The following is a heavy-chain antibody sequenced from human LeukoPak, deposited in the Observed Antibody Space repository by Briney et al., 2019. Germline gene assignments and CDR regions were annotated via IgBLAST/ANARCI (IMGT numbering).Heavy chain of an antibody. Sequence: GGSLRLSCAASGFTFSDYSMNWVRQAPGKGLEWIANTRGSGSGMGSGSYYAGAVKGRFTISGDNAKNSLYLQMNSLRAEDTAFYFCWKEGNWGFDQWGQGAPV. CDR2: TRGSGSGMGSGS. V-gene: IGHV3-21*05. CDR3: WKEGNWGFDQ. J-gene: IGHJ4*02. D-gene: IGHD7-27*01. CDR1: GFTFSDYS.